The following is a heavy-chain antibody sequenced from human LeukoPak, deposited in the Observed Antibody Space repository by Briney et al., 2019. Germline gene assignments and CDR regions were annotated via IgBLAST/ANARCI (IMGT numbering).Heavy chain of an antibody. CDR2: IYYSGST. CDR1: GGSISSSSYY. J-gene: IGHJ3*02. Sequence: PSETLSLTCTVSGGSISSSSYYWGWIRQPPGKGLEWIGSIYYSGSTYYNPSLKSRVTISVDTSKNQFSLKLSSVTAADTAVYYCARLSTIRSAFDIWGQGTMVTVSS. CDR3: ARLSTIRSAFDI. V-gene: IGHV4-39*07. D-gene: IGHD2-2*01.